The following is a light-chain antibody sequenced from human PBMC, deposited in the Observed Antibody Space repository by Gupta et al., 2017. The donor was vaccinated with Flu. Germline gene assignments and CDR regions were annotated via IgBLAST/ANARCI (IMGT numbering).Light chain of an antibody. J-gene: IGKJ4*01. CDR1: QSVSSSY. Sequence: EIVLTQSPGLLPLSPGEGATLSCRASQSVSSSYLAWYQQKPGQAPRLLIYGASSRATGIPDRFSGSGSGTDFTLTISRLEPEDFAVYYCQQYGSSPPALTFGGGTKVEIK. CDR3: QQYGSSPPALT. CDR2: GAS. V-gene: IGKV3-20*01.